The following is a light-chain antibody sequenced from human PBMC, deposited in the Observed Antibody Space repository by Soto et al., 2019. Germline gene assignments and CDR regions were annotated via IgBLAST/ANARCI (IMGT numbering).Light chain of an antibody. Sequence: QSALTQPASVSGSPGQSITISCTGTSSDVGSYNLVSWYQQHPGKAPKLMIYEGSKRPSGVSNRFSGSKSGNTASLTISGLQLEVEADYFCRSYAGSSTCVFGGGTKLTVL. CDR1: SSDVGSYNL. CDR2: EGS. CDR3: RSYAGSSTCV. V-gene: IGLV2-23*01. J-gene: IGLJ2*01.